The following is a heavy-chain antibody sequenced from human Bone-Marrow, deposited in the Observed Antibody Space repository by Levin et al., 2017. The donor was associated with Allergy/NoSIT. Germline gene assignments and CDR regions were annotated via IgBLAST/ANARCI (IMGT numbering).Heavy chain of an antibody. CDR2: ISYSSSFI. J-gene: IGHJ4*02. CDR3: ACRTDGYKVY. D-gene: IGHD5-24*01. CDR1: GFSFSTYS. V-gene: IGHV3-21*01. Sequence: GGSLRLSCAASGFSFSTYSMTWLRQAPGKGLEWVASISYSSSFIYYADSVKGRFTISRDNSQTSLYLQMDSLRAEDTAVYYCACRTDGYKVYWGLGTLVTVSS.